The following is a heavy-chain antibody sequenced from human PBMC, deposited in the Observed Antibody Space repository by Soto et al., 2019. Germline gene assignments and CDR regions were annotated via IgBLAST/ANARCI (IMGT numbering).Heavy chain of an antibody. CDR1: GFTVSSNY. CDR2: IYSGGST. V-gene: IGHV3-53*01. J-gene: IGHJ4*02. Sequence: VGSLRLSCAASGFTVSSNYMSWVRQAPGKGLEWVSVIYSGGSTYYADAVKGRFTISRDNSKNTLYLQMNSLRAEDTAVYYCARDPEPLQMGNYWGQGTLVTVSX. CDR3: ARDPEPLQMGNY. D-gene: IGHD1-1*01.